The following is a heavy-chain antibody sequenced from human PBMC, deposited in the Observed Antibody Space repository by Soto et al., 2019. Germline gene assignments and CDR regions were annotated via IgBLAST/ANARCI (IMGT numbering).Heavy chain of an antibody. V-gene: IGHV3-30*03. CDR2: ISYDGSNK. CDR1: GFTFSSYG. Sequence: QVQLVESGGGVVQPGRSLRLSCAASGFTFSSYGMHWVRQAPGKGLEXVAVISYDGSNKYYADSVKGRFTISRDNSKXXXXXXXXXXXXXXXXXXXXXXXXXXXXXXXXXMDVWGQGTTVTVSS. CDR3: XXXXXXXXXXXXXMDV. J-gene: IGHJ6*02.